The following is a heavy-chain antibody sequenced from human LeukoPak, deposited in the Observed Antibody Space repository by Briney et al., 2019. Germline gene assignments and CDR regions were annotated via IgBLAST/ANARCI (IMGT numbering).Heavy chain of an antibody. Sequence: ASVKVSCKASGYTFTNNYLHWVRQAPGQGLEWMGMIYPRDGSTSYAQKFQGRVTITADESTSTAYMELSSLRSEDTAVYYCARYDYAQGWYYFDYWGQGTLVTVSS. V-gene: IGHV1-46*01. J-gene: IGHJ4*02. D-gene: IGHD4-17*01. CDR3: ARYDYAQGWYYFDY. CDR1: GYTFTNNY. CDR2: IYPRDGST.